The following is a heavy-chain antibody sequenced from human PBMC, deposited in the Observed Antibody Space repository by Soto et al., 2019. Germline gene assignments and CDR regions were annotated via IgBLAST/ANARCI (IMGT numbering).Heavy chain of an antibody. Sequence: EVQLVESGGGLVQPGGSLILSCAASGLTFSSYWMHWVRQAPGKGLVWVSRINSAGSSTSYADSVKGRFTISRDNAQNTLYLQMNSLRAEDTAVYYCALSHTVTTDYWGQGTLVTVSS. CDR3: ALSHTVTTDY. D-gene: IGHD4-17*01. CDR2: INSAGSST. J-gene: IGHJ4*02. CDR1: GLTFSSYW. V-gene: IGHV3-74*01.